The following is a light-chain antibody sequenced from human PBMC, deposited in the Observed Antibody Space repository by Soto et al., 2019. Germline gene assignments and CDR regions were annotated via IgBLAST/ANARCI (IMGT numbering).Light chain of an antibody. CDR1: SGDIGAYNY. V-gene: IGLV2-8*01. Sequence: QSALTQSPSASASPGQSVTISCTGSSGDIGAYNYVSWYQQHPGKAPKLIIYEVNKRPSGVPDRFSGSKSGITASLTVSGLQAEDEADYYCCSYADNNDYVFGTGTKLTVL. J-gene: IGLJ1*01. CDR2: EVN. CDR3: CSYADNNDYV.